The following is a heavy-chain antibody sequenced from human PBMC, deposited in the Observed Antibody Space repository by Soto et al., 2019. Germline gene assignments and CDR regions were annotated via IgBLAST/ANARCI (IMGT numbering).Heavy chain of an antibody. CDR1: DFSISNAW. D-gene: IGHD2-15*01. Sequence: EVQLVESGGGLVKPGGSLRLSCAASDFSISNAWMNWVRQAPGKGLEWVGRVKRKIDGETTDYAAPVKGRFTISRDDSNNMRYLQMNSLKADDTAVYYCTTGSVEGVWGQGTTVTVSS. V-gene: IGHV3-15*07. CDR3: TTGSVEGV. J-gene: IGHJ6*02. CDR2: VKRKIDGETT.